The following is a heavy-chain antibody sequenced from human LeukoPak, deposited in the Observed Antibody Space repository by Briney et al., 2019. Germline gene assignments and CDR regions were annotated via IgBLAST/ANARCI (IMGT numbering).Heavy chain of an antibody. V-gene: IGHV1-2*02. D-gene: IGHD2-15*01. Sequence: ASVKVSCKASGYTFTGYYMHWVRQAPGQGLEWMGWINPNSGGTNYAQKFQGRVTMTRDTSISTAYMELGRLRSDDTAVYYCARDPTTVVAALGPYFDYWGQGTLVTVSS. J-gene: IGHJ4*02. CDR2: INPNSGGT. CDR1: GYTFTGYY. CDR3: ARDPTTVVAALGPYFDY.